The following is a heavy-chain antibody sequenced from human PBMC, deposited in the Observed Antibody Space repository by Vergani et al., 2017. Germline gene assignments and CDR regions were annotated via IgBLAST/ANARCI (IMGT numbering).Heavy chain of an antibody. CDR2: ISSSSSTI. Sequence: VQLVESGGGLVKPGGSLRLSCAASGFTFSSYSMNWVRQAPGKGLEWVSYISSSSSTIYYADSVKGRFTISRDNAKNSLYLQMNSLRAEDTAVYYCARDGDLYYFDYWGQGTLVTVSS. CDR3: ARDGDLYYFDY. D-gene: IGHD7-27*01. J-gene: IGHJ4*02. CDR1: GFTFSSYS. V-gene: IGHV3-48*04.